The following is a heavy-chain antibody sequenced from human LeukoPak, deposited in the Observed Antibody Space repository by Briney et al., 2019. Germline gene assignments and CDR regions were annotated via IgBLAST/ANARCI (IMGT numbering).Heavy chain of an antibody. J-gene: IGHJ5*02. CDR1: GFTFSSYA. CDR2: ISGSGGST. D-gene: IGHD6-13*01. V-gene: IGHV3-23*01. Sequence: RGSLRTSCAASGFTFSSYAMSWVRQAPGKGLEWVSAISGSGGSTYYADSVKGRFTISRDNSKNTLYLQMNSLRAEDAAVYYCARGSSSSAGWFDPWGQGTLVTVSS. CDR3: ARGSSSSAGWFDP.